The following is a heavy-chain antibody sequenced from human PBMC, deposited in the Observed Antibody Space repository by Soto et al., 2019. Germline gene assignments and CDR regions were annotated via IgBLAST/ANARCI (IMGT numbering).Heavy chain of an antibody. CDR3: ARVNKSVGGDDCSSTSCSPSKYYYYYYMDV. Sequence: GGSLRLSCAASGFTFSSYAMHWVRQAPGKGLEYVSAISSNGGSTYYANSVKGRFTISRDNSKNTLYLQMGSLGAEDMAVYYCARVNKSVGGDDCSSTSCSPSKYYYYYYMDVWGKGTTVTVSS. CDR2: ISSNGGST. D-gene: IGHD2-2*01. V-gene: IGHV3-64*01. CDR1: GFTFSSYA. J-gene: IGHJ6*03.